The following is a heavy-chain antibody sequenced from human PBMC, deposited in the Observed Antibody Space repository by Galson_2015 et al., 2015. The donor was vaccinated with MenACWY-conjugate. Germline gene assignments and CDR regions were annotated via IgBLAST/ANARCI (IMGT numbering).Heavy chain of an antibody. V-gene: IGHV4-39*07. CDR3: ARDQWGYWFDP. D-gene: IGHD1-26*01. Sequence: SETLSLTCTISGDSIRSTTYYWGWIRQPPGKGLEWIGSIYYSGSTYYNPSLKSRVTMSVDTSKNQFSLKLTSVTAADTAVYYCARDQWGYWFDPWGQGTLVTVSS. CDR2: IYYSGST. CDR1: GDSIRSTTYY. J-gene: IGHJ5*02.